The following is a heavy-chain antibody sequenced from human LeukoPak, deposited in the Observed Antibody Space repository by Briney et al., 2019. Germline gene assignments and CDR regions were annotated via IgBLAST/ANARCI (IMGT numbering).Heavy chain of an antibody. CDR2: ISSGSSTI. Sequence: GGSLRLSCAASGFTFSSYSMNWVRQAPGKGLEWVSYISSGSSTIYYADSVKGRFTISRDNAKNSLFLQMNSLRAEDTAVYYCAKSWADCGGDCYLDYWGQGTLVTVSS. D-gene: IGHD2-21*01. CDR3: AKSWADCGGDCYLDY. CDR1: GFTFSSYS. V-gene: IGHV3-48*01. J-gene: IGHJ4*02.